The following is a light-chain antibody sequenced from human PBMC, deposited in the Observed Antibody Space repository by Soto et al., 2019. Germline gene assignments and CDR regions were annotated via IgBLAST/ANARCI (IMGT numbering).Light chain of an antibody. J-gene: IGLJ2*01. Sequence: QSALTQSASVSGSPGQSITISCTGTSSDVGRYNYVSWCQQHPGKAPKLIIYDVNTRPSGVSNRFSGSKSGNTASLTISGLQAEDEADYYCSSYTSSSTVVFGGGTKLTVL. CDR1: SSDVGRYNY. V-gene: IGLV2-14*01. CDR3: SSYTSSSTVV. CDR2: DVN.